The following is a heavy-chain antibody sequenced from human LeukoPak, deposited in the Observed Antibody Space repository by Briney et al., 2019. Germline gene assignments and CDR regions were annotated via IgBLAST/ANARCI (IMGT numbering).Heavy chain of an antibody. J-gene: IGHJ4*02. CDR2: ISFDGSNK. D-gene: IGHD1-7*01. CDR1: GFTFSTYG. V-gene: IGHV3-30*18. CDR3: AKLTGTADS. Sequence: GGSLRLSCAASGFTFSTYGIHWVRQAPGKGLEWGAVISFDGSNKYYADSVKGRFTISRDDSKNTLYLQMNGLRAEDTAVYYCAKLTGTADSWGQGTLVTVSS.